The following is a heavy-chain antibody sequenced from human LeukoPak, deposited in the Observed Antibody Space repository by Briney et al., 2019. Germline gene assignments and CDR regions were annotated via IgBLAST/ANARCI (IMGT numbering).Heavy chain of an antibody. Sequence: SETLSLTCTVSGGSISSYYWSWIRQPPGKGLEWIGYIYYSGSTNYNPSLKSRVTISVDTSKNQFSLKLSSVTAADTAVYYCAREYGSGSYSWFDPWAREPWSPSPQ. CDR2: IYYSGST. J-gene: IGHJ5*02. V-gene: IGHV4-59*01. D-gene: IGHD3-10*01. CDR1: GGSISSYY. CDR3: AREYGSGSYSWFDP.